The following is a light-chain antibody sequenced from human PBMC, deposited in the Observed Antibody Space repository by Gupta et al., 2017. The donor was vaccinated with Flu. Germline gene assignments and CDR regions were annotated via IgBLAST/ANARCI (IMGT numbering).Light chain of an antibody. Sequence: QSVLTQPPSVSGAPGQRVTISCTGSSSNIGAGYDVYWYQQLPGTAPKLLIYANNNRPSGVPDRFSGSKSATSASLTITGLQPEDEADYYCQSYDYRLSGSKVFGGGTKLTVL. J-gene: IGLJ2*01. V-gene: IGLV1-40*01. CDR1: SSNIGAGYD. CDR2: ANN. CDR3: QSYDYRLSGSKV.